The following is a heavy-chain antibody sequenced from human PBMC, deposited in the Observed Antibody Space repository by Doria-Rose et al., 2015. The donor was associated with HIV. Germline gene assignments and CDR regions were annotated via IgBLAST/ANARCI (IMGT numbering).Heavy chain of an antibody. D-gene: IGHD6-13*01. V-gene: IGHV2-26*01. J-gene: IGHJ4*02. CDR2: IFSDDER. Sequence: SGPVLVKPTETLTLTCTVSGVSLSSPGMGVSWIRQPPGKALEWPANIFSDDERSYKASRKSRLTISRGTSKSQVVLTMTDMDPVDTATYYCARIKSSRWYHKYYFDFWGQGTLVIVSA. CDR1: GVSLSSPGMG. CDR3: ARIKSSRWYHKYYFDF.